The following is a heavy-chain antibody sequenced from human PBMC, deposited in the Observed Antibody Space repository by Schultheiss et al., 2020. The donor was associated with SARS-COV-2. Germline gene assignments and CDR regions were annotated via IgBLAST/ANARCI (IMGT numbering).Heavy chain of an antibody. D-gene: IGHD2-2*01. V-gene: IGHV4-4*07. CDR2: IYTSGST. J-gene: IGHJ6*02. CDR1: GGSISSYY. Sequence: SQTLSLTCTVSGGSISSYYWSWIRQPPGKGLEWIGRIYTSGSTNYNPSLKSRVTISVDTSKNQFSLKLSSVTAADTAVYYCARDGGYCSSTSCYGGYYYGMDVWGQGTTVTVSS. CDR3: ARDGGYCSSTSCYGGYYYGMDV.